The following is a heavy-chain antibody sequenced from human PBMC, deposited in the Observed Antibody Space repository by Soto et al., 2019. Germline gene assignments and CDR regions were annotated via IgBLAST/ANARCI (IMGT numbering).Heavy chain of an antibody. V-gene: IGHV4-59*08. CDR1: GGSISSYY. Sequence: QVQLQESGPGLVKPSETLSITCTVSGGSISSYYWSWIRQPPGKGLEWIGYIYYSGSTNYNPSLKSRVTVSVDPSKNQFSLKLSSVTAADTAVYYCARPDQPRTLHDAFDIWGQGTMVTVTS. CDR3: ARPDQPRTLHDAFDI. J-gene: IGHJ3*02. CDR2: IYYSGST.